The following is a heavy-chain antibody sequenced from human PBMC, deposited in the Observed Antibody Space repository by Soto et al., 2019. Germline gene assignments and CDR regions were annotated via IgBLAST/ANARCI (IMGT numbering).Heavy chain of an antibody. CDR2: IYYSGST. CDR3: ARHGGTTGTTVFLEYYYYYYMDV. D-gene: IGHD1-1*01. Sequence: SETLSLTCTVSGGSISSSSYYWGWIRQPPGKGLEWIGSIYYSGSTYYNPSLKSRVTISVDTSKNQFSLKLSSVTAADTAVYYCARHGGTTGTTVFLEYYYYYYMDVWGKGTTVTVSS. CDR1: GGSISSSSYY. V-gene: IGHV4-39*01. J-gene: IGHJ6*03.